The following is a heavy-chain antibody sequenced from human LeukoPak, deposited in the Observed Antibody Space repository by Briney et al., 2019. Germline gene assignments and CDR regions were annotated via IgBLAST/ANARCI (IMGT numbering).Heavy chain of an antibody. CDR3: ARAVHYYDSLGAAFDL. Sequence: GGSLRLSCAASGFTVSSNYMSWVRQAPGKGLEWVSVIYSGGSTYYADSVKGRFTISRDNSKNTLYLQMNSLRAEDTVVYYCARAVHYYDSLGAAFDLWGQGTMVTVSS. D-gene: IGHD3-22*01. J-gene: IGHJ3*01. V-gene: IGHV3-66*01. CDR1: GFTVSSNY. CDR2: IYSGGST.